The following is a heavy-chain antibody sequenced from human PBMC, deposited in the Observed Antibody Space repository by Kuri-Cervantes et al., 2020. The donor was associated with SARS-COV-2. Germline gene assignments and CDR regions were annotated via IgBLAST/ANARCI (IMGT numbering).Heavy chain of an antibody. CDR1: GFTLINYG. J-gene: IGHJ6*02. V-gene: IGHV1-18*01. D-gene: IGHD3-3*01. CDR2: INGYNGNT. CDR3: ARDHFDFWSGHSYYYHPLDV. Sequence: ASVKVSCKASGFTLINYGISWVRQAPGQGLEWMGWINGYNGNTKYAQNLQGRVTMTTDTSTNTAYMELRSLRSDDTAVYYCARDHFDFWSGHSYYYHPLDVWGQGTTVTVSS.